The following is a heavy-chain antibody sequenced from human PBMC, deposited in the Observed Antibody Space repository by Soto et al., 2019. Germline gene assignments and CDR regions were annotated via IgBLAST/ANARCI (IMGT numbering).Heavy chain of an antibody. D-gene: IGHD2-2*01. Sequence: SETLSLTCTVSGGSISSGGYYWRWIRQHPGKGLEWIGYIYYSGSTYYNPSLKSRVTISVDTSKNQFSLKLSSVTAADTAVYYCARSQRRREGSYYYGMDVWGQGTTVTVSS. J-gene: IGHJ6*02. CDR3: ARSQRRREGSYYYGMDV. CDR2: IYYSGST. V-gene: IGHV4-31*03. CDR1: GGSISSGGYY.